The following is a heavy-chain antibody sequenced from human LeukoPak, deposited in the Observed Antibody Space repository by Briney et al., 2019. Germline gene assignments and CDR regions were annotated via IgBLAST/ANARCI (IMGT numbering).Heavy chain of an antibody. V-gene: IGHV3-30-3*01. CDR2: ISYDGSNK. CDR3: AREIGSSSWYGGGNWFDP. Sequence: TGGSLRLSCAASGFTFSSYAMHWVRQASGKGLEWVAVISYDGSNKYYADSVKGRFTISRDNSKNTLYLQMNSLRAEDTAVYYCAREIGSSSWYGGGNWFDPWGQGTLVTVS. CDR1: GFTFSSYA. D-gene: IGHD6-13*01. J-gene: IGHJ5*02.